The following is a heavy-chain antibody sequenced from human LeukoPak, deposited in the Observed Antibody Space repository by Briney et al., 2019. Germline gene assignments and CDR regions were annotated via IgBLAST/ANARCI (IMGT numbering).Heavy chain of an antibody. Sequence: SVKVSCKASGGTFSGYAISWVRQAPGQGLAWMGGIIPIFGTANYAQKFQGRVTITTDESTSTAYMELSSLRSEDTAVYYCASNFVRSGYYPNYWGQGTLVTVSS. CDR1: GGTFSGYA. CDR3: ASNFVRSGYYPNY. CDR2: IIPIFGTA. D-gene: IGHD3-3*01. V-gene: IGHV1-69*05. J-gene: IGHJ4*02.